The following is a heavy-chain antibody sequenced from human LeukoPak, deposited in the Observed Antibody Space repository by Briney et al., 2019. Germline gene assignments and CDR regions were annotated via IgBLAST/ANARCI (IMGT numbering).Heavy chain of an antibody. CDR1: GGSISSYY. J-gene: IGHJ4*02. CDR3: ARHGPYSSSPSYFDY. CDR2: IYTSGST. V-gene: IGHV4-4*09. Sequence: ETLSLTCTVSGGSISSYYWSWIRQPPGKGLEWIGYIYTSGSTIYNPSLKSRVTISVDTSKNQFSLELSSVTAADAAVYYCARHGPYSSSPSYFDYWGQGTLVTVSS. D-gene: IGHD6-6*01.